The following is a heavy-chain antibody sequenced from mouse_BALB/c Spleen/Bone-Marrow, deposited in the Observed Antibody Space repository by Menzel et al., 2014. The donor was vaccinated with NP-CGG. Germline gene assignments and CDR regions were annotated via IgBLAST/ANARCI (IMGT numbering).Heavy chain of an antibody. CDR1: GFNIKDYY. CDR3: TRTYSFDY. CDR2: IDPENGNT. V-gene: IGHV14-1*02. J-gene: IGHJ2*01. Sequence: EVQLQESGAELVRPGALVKLSCKASGFNIKDYYMHWVKQGPEQGLEWIGWIDPENGNTIYDPKFQGKASITADTSSNTAYLQLSSLTSEDTAVYYCTRTYSFDYWGQGTTLTVSS.